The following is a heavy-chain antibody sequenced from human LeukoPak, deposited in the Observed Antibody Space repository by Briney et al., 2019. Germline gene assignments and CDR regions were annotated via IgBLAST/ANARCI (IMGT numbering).Heavy chain of an antibody. CDR2: IYPGDSDT. D-gene: IGHD3-10*01. CDR3: ARRDITMVRGVINNAFDI. CDR1: GYSFTSYW. J-gene: IGHJ3*02. Sequence: GESLKISCKGSGYSFTSYWIGWVRQMPGKGLEWMGIIYPGDSDTRYSPSFQGQVTISADKSISTAYLPWSSLKASDTAMYYCARRDITMVRGVINNAFDIWGQGTMVTVSS. V-gene: IGHV5-51*01.